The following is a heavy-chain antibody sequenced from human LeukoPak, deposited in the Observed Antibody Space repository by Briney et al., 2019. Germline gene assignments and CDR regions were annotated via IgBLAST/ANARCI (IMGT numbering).Heavy chain of an antibody. Sequence: GRSLRLSCAASGFTFSSYGMHWVRQAPGKGLEWVADIRQDGSAKYYLDSVKGRFTISRDNAKNSLYLQMNSLRAEDTAVYSCTRDRQGPKLYEMHVWGQGTTVTVSS. CDR1: GFTFSSYG. J-gene: IGHJ6*02. CDR2: IRQDGSAK. CDR3: TRDRQGPKLYEMHV. D-gene: IGHD3-10*01. V-gene: IGHV3-7*01.